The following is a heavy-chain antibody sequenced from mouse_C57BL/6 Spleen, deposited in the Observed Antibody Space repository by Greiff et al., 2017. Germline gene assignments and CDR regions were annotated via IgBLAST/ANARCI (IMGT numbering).Heavy chain of an antibody. CDR2: IFPGSGST. Sequence: VQLQQSGPELVKPGASVKISCKASGYTFTDYYINWVKQRPGQGLEWIGWIFPGSGSTYYNEQFKGKATLTVDQFSSTAYMWLSSLTSEDSAVYFCASDSNLDYWGQGTTLTVSS. D-gene: IGHD2-5*01. J-gene: IGHJ2*01. CDR1: GYTFTDYY. V-gene: IGHV1-75*01. CDR3: ASDSNLDY.